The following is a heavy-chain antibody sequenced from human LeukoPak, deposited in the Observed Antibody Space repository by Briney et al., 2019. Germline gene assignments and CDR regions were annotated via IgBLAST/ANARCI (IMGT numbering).Heavy chain of an antibody. Sequence: ASVKVSCKASGYTFTRYYIHWVRQAPGQGFEWMGWINPNTGGTNFAQKFQGRVTLIRDTSIKTAYMDLTKLRPDDTALYYCTRGGSASYSPYQSVFDIWGQGTLVTVSS. CDR2: INPNTGGT. CDR3: TRGGSASYSPYQSVFDI. CDR1: GYTFTRYY. D-gene: IGHD2-15*01. J-gene: IGHJ3*02. V-gene: IGHV1-2*02.